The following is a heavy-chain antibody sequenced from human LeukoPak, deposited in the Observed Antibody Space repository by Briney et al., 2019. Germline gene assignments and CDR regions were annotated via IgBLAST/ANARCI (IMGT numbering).Heavy chain of an antibody. D-gene: IGHD2-2*03. Sequence: SETLSLTCAVSGGPFSGYYWSWIRQPPGKGLEWIGEINHSGSTNYNPSLKSRVTISVDTSKNQFSLKLSSVTAADTAVYYCASLDLVVHWFDPWGQGTLVTVSS. V-gene: IGHV4-34*01. CDR3: ASLDLVVHWFDP. J-gene: IGHJ5*02. CDR1: GGPFSGYY. CDR2: INHSGST.